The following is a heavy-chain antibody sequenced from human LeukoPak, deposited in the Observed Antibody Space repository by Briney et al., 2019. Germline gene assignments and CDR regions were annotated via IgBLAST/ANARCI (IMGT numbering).Heavy chain of an antibody. D-gene: IGHD2-15*01. Sequence: SETLSLTCTVSGGSISSGGYYWSWIRQHPGKGLEWIGYIYYSGSTYYNPSLKSRVTISVDTSKNQFSLKLSSVTAADTAVYYCARHGPKYCSGGSCYYNWFDPWGQGTLVTVSS. CDR3: ARHGPKYCSGGSCYYNWFDP. CDR1: GGSISSGGYY. J-gene: IGHJ5*02. CDR2: IYYSGST. V-gene: IGHV4-31*03.